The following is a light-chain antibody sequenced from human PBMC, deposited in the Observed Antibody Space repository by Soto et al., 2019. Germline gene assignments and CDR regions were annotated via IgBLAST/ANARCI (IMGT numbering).Light chain of an antibody. J-gene: IGKJ5*01. Sequence: ETVLTQSPATLSLSPGEIATLSCRASQSVSSYLAWYQQKPGQAPRLLIYGASTRATGIPDRFSGSGSGTDFTLTISRLEPEDFAVYYCQQYDSSPITFGQGTRLEIK. CDR3: QQYDSSPIT. V-gene: IGKV3-20*01. CDR2: GAS. CDR1: QSVSSY.